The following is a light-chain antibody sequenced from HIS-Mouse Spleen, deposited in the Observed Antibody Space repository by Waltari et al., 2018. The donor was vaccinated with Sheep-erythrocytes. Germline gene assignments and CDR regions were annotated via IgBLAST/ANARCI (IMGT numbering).Light chain of an antibody. V-gene: IGLV2-23*01. CDR3: CSYAGSSTWV. Sequence: QSALTQPASVSGSPGHSITIPCTGTSSDVGSYNLVSWYQQHPGKAPKLMIYEGSKRPAGVSNRFPGSKSGHTASLTISGRQAEDEADYYCCSYAGSSTWVFGGGTKLTVL. CDR1: SSDVGSYNL. CDR2: EGS. J-gene: IGLJ3*02.